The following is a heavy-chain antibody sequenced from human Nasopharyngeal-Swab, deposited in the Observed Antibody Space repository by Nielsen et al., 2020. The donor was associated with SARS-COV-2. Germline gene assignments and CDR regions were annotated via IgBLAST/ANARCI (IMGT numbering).Heavy chain of an antibody. CDR2: ISPYNSKA. Sequence: ASVKVSCMTSGTYVISWVRQAPGQGLEWVGRISPYNSKANYAQNIQGRVTMTTDTSTSTAYMELSSLRSDDTAVYYCARDCSTSSCHLVWGQGTLVTVSS. D-gene: IGHD2-2*01. CDR3: ARDCSTSSCHLV. J-gene: IGHJ4*02. V-gene: IGHV1-18*01. CDR1: GTYV.